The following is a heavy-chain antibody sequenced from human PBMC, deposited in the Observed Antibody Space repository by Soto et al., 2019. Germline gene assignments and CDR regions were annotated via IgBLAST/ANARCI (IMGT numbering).Heavy chain of an antibody. CDR2: IYFTGIT. Sequence: QVQLQESGPGLVEPSQTLSLTCTVSSGSLSSAGYYWNWIRQHPVKGLECIGYIYFTGITYSTPSLKSRVTLSVDTSKSQFSLELRSVTAADTAIYYCARAPPYQKVNWFDLWGPGVLVTVSS. V-gene: IGHV4-31*03. J-gene: IGHJ5*02. CDR1: SGSLSSAGYY. CDR3: ARAPPYQKVNWFDL.